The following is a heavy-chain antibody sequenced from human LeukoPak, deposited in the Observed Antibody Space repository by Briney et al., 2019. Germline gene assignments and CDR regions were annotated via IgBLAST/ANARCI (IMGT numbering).Heavy chain of an antibody. CDR1: GYTFTGYY. CDR3: ARDYQGSYDSSGYYYFYWFDP. V-gene: IGHV1-2*02. CDR2: INPNSGGT. D-gene: IGHD3-22*01. J-gene: IGHJ5*02. Sequence: GASVKVSCKASGYTFTGYYMHWVRQAPGQGLEGMGWINPNSGGTNYAQKFQGRVTMTRDTSISTAYMELSRLRSDDTTVYYCARDYQGSYDSSGYYYFYWFDPWGQGTLVTVSS.